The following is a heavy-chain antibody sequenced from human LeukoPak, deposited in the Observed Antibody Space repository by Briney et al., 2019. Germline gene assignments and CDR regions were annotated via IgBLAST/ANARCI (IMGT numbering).Heavy chain of an antibody. CDR3: ARDLSPSSSWDYYYYGMDV. Sequence: ASVEVSCKASGYTFTSYYMHWVRQAPGQGLEWMGIINPSGGSTSYAQKFQGRVTMTRDTSTSTVYMELSSLRSEDTAVYYCARDLSPSSSWDYYYYGMDVWGQGTTVTVSS. V-gene: IGHV1-46*01. J-gene: IGHJ6*02. CDR2: INPSGGST. CDR1: GYTFTSYY. D-gene: IGHD6-13*01.